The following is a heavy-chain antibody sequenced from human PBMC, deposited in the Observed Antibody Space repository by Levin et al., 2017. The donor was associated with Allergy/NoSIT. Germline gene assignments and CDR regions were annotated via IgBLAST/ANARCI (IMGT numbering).Heavy chain of an antibody. CDR3: AKVGDIVVVVAAAGLDY. CDR2: ISYDGSNK. V-gene: IGHV3-30*18. CDR1: GFTFSSYG. D-gene: IGHD2-15*01. J-gene: IGHJ4*02. Sequence: GGSLRLSCAASGFTFSSYGMHWVRQAPGKGLEWVAVISYDGSNKYYADSVKGRFTISRDNSKNTLYLQMNSLRAEDTAVYYCAKVGDIVVVVAAAGLDYWGQGTLVTVSS.